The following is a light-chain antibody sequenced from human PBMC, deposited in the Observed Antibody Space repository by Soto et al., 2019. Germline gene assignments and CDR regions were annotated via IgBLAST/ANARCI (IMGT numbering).Light chain of an antibody. CDR3: QQYNSYPWT. CDR2: DAS. Sequence: DIQMTQSPSTLSASVGDRVTITCRASQSINRRLAWYQQKPGKAPKLLIYDASTLESGVPARFSGGDSGTEFTLTISRMQPDDFTTFYCQQYNSYPWTFGQGTKVEIK. V-gene: IGKV1-5*01. J-gene: IGKJ1*01. CDR1: QSINRR.